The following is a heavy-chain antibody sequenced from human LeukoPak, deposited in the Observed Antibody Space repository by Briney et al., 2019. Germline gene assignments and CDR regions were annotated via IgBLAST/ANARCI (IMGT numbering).Heavy chain of an antibody. V-gene: IGHV3-30*02. Sequence: GGSLRLSCAASGFTFSSYGMHWVRQAPGKGLEWVAFIRYDGSNKYYADSVKGRFTISRDNSKNTLYLQMNSLRAEDTAVYYCAKDKLDNAWYFDLWGRGTLVTVSS. CDR2: IRYDGSNK. J-gene: IGHJ2*01. D-gene: IGHD4-23*01. CDR1: GFTFSSYG. CDR3: AKDKLDNAWYFDL.